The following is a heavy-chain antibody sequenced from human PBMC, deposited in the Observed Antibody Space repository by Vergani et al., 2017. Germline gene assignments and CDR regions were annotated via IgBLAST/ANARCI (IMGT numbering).Heavy chain of an antibody. CDR1: GFRFSSYG. V-gene: IGHV3-33*01. CDR2: IWYDGSNK. D-gene: IGHD4/OR15-4a*01. Sequence: QVQLVETGGGVFQPGRSLRLSCAASGFRFSSYGMNWVRQAPGKGLECVAVIWYDGSNKYYADSVKGRFTISRDNSQNTVNLQMNSLRVDDTAVYYCARLSYGTTPYLQGGYDCWGQGTLVSVSS. J-gene: IGHJ4*02. CDR3: ARLSYGTTPYLQGGYDC.